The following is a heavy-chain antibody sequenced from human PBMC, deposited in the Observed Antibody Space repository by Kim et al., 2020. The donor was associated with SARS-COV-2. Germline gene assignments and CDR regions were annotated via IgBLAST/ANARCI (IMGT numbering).Heavy chain of an antibody. CDR3: ARDRLCSGGSCYWGYYFDY. J-gene: IGHJ4*02. CDR1: GFTFSSYA. CDR2: ISYDGSNK. D-gene: IGHD2-15*01. Sequence: GGSLRLSCAASGFTFSSYAMHWVRQAPGKGLEWVAVISYDGSNKYYADSVKGRFTISRDNSKNTLYLQMNSLRAEDTAVYYCARDRLCSGGSCYWGYYFDYWGQGTLVTVSS. V-gene: IGHV3-30-3*01.